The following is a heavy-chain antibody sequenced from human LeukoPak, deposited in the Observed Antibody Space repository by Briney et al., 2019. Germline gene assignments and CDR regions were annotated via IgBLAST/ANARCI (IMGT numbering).Heavy chain of an antibody. CDR3: AKARYSGYAFDAFDM. D-gene: IGHD5-12*01. J-gene: IGHJ3*02. CDR1: GFTFSNSA. CDR2: ISGGGGST. Sequence: PGGSLRLSCAASGFTFSNSAMNWVRQAPGKGPEWVSVISGGGGSTFYADSVKGQFTISRDNSKNTLYLQMNSLRAEDTAVYYCAKARYSGYAFDAFDMWGQGTMVSVSS. V-gene: IGHV3-23*01.